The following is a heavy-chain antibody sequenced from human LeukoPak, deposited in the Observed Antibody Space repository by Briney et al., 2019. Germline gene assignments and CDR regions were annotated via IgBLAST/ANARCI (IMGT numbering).Heavy chain of an antibody. CDR1: GGTFSSYA. D-gene: IGHD1-26*01. V-gene: IGHV1-69*06. J-gene: IGHJ6*03. CDR2: IIPIFGTA. Sequence: SVKVSCKASGGTFSSYAISWVRQAPGQGLEWMGGIIPIFGTANYAQKFQGRVTITADKSTSTAYMELSSLRSEDTAVYYCAVKNGGGSRFYYYYYMDVWGKGTTVTVSS. CDR3: AVKNGGGSRFYYYYYMDV.